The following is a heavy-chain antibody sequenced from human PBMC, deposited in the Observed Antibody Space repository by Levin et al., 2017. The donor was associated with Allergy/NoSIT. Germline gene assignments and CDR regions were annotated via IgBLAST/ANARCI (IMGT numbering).Heavy chain of an antibody. D-gene: IGHD6-19*01. Sequence: RASVKVSCKASGGTFSSYAISWVRQAPGQGLEWMGRIIPILGIANYAQKFQGRVTITADKSTSTAYMELSSLRSEDTAVYYCARSEYYSSGWFPSASGFDPWGQGTLVTVSS. CDR1: GGTFSSYA. J-gene: IGHJ5*02. CDR2: IIPILGIA. V-gene: IGHV1-69*04. CDR3: ARSEYYSSGWFPSASGFDP.